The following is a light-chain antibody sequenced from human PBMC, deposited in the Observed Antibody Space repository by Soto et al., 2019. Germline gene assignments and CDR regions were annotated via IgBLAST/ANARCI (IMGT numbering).Light chain of an antibody. J-gene: IGKJ4*01. V-gene: IGKV3-15*01. Sequence: ETVMTQSPATLSVSPGERDTLSCRASQSVSSDLAWYQQKPGQAPRLLIYGASTRATGIPARFSGSGSGTEFTLTISSLQSEDFAVYYCQQYNNWPPVTFGGGTKVEIK. CDR2: GAS. CDR1: QSVSSD. CDR3: QQYNNWPPVT.